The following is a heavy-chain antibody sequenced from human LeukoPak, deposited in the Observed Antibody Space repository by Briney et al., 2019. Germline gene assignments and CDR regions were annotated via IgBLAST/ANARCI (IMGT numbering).Heavy chain of an antibody. J-gene: IGHJ4*02. CDR1: GYTFTSYY. D-gene: IGHD3-10*01. CDR3: ARDGELLWFGESKYYFDY. CDR2: INPSGGST. Sequence: ASVKVSCKASGYTFTSYYMHWVRQAPGQGLEWMGIINPSGGSTSYAQKFQGRVTMTRDTSTSTVYMELSSLRSEDTAVYYCARDGELLWFGESKYYFDYWGQGTLVTVSS. V-gene: IGHV1-46*01.